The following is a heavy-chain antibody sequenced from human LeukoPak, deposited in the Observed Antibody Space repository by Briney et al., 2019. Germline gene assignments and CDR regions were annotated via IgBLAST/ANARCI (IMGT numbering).Heavy chain of an antibody. CDR3: AREAAAGTSDWFGWYFDL. D-gene: IGHD6-13*01. CDR2: INHSGST. V-gene: IGHV4-34*01. J-gene: IGHJ2*01. Sequence: PSETLSLTCAVYGGSFSGYYWSWIRQPPGKGLEWIGEINHSGSTNYNPSLKSRVTISVDTSKNQFSLKLSSVTAADTAVYYCAREAAAGTSDWFGWYFDLWGRGTLVTVSS. CDR1: GGSFSGYY.